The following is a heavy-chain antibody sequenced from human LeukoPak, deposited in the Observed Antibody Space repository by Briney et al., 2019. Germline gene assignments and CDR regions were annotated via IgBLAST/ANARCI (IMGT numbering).Heavy chain of an antibody. D-gene: IGHD6-6*01. CDR3: ARGSSSSLYYYGMDV. J-gene: IGHJ6*02. CDR1: GYTFTSYY. V-gene: IGHV1-46*01. Sequence: ASVKVSCKASGYTFTSYYMHWVRQAPGQGLEWMGIINPSGGSTSYAQKFQGRVTITADKSTSTAYMELNSLRSEDTAVYYCARGSSSSLYYYGMDVWGQGTTVTVSS. CDR2: INPSGGST.